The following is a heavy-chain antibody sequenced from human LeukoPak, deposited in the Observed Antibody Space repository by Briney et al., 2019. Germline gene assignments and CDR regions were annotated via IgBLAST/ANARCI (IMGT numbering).Heavy chain of an antibody. CDR3: ARGDNWNLEFDY. CDR1: GYSISSGYY. V-gene: IGHV4-38-2*02. D-gene: IGHD1-1*01. Sequence: PSETLSLICTVSGYSISSGYYWGWIRQPPGKGLEWIGSIYHSGSTYYNPSLKSRVTISVDTSKNQFSLKLSSVTAADTAVYYCARGDNWNLEFDYWGQGTLVTVSS. CDR2: IYHSGST. J-gene: IGHJ4*02.